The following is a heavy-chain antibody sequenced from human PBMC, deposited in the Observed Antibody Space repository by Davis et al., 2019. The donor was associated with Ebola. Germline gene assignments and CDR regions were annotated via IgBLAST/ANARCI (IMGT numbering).Heavy chain of an antibody. CDR2: IYTSGST. D-gene: IGHD4-23*01. V-gene: IGHV4-4*07. J-gene: IGHJ6*03. CDR1: GASITSYY. Sequence: PSETLSLTCTVSGASITSYYWSWIRQPAGKGLEWIGRIYTSGSTNYNPSLKSRITMSIDTSKNQFSLNLSSVTAADTAVYYCARRFRVTPNYYYYMDVWGKGTTVTVSS. CDR3: ARRFRVTPNYYYYMDV.